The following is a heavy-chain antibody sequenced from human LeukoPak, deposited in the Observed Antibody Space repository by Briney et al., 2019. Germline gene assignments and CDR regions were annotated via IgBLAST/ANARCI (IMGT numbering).Heavy chain of an antibody. CDR3: AAGSSGYYSHDACDI. J-gene: IGHJ3*02. V-gene: IGHV3-53*01. Sequence: GPLRLSCAASMFTLSINYMSWVRQAPRKGLEWGSVIYSGGSTYYADSVKGRFTISRDNSKNTLYLQMNSLRAEATAVYYCAAGSSGYYSHDACDIWGEGRMLTVSS. D-gene: IGHD3-22*01. CDR2: IYSGGST. CDR1: MFTLSINY.